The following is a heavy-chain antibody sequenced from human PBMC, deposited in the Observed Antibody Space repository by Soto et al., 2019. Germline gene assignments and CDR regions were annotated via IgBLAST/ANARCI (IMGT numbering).Heavy chain of an antibody. V-gene: IGHV3-48*02. CDR3: VRDPGEWQFDDYYGLDV. Sequence: EVQLVESGGGSVEPGGSLRLSCVASGFNFKSYSMNWVRQRPGKGLEWLAYISLTSKYRYYSDSVKGRFIISRDNDKSSLFLEVNSLRDDDTAVYYCVRDPGEWQFDDYYGLDVWGQGTTVTVSS. CDR2: ISLTSKYR. D-gene: IGHD3-16*01. CDR1: GFNFKSYS. J-gene: IGHJ6*02.